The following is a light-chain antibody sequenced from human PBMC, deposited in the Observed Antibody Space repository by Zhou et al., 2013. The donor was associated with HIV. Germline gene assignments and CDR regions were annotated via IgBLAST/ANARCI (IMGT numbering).Light chain of an antibody. J-gene: IGKJ1*01. CDR3: QKYNTAPWT. V-gene: IGKV1-27*01. CDR2: AAS. Sequence: DTQMTQSPSSLSASIGDRVTITCRASQGISNYLAWYQQKLGKVPKLLIYAASTLQSGVPSRFSGSGSGTDFTLTINSLQPEDIATYFCQKYNTAPWTFGQGTKVEIK. CDR1: QGISNY.